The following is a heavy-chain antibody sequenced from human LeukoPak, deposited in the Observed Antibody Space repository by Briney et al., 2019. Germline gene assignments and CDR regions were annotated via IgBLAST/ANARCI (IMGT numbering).Heavy chain of an antibody. D-gene: IGHD6-13*01. CDR2: IYPGNSDT. Sequence: GESLKISCKGSGYSFTSSWIGWVRQMPGKGLEWMGVIYPGNSDTRYSPSFQGQVTLSADKSITTAYLQWSSLKASDTAMYYCARMAEEQLSGHIDYWGQGTLVTVSS. CDR1: GYSFTSSW. J-gene: IGHJ4*02. V-gene: IGHV5-51*01. CDR3: ARMAEEQLSGHIDY.